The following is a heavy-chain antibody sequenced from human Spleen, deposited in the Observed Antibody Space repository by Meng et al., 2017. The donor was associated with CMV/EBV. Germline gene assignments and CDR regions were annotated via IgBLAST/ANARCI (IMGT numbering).Heavy chain of an antibody. CDR3: ARGRTGIAARYGMDA. V-gene: IGHV4-61*01. J-gene: IGHJ6*01. D-gene: IGHD6-13*01. CDR1: GGSVSSGSYY. CDR2: IYYSGST. Sequence: GSLRLSCTVSGGSVSSGSYYWSWIRQPPGKGLEWIGHIYYSGSTNYNPPLKSRVTISVDTSKNQFSLKLSSVTAADTAVYFCARGRTGIAARYGMDAWGQGTTVTVSS.